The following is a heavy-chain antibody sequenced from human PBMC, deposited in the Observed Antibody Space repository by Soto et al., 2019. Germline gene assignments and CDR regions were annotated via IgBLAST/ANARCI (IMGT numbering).Heavy chain of an antibody. CDR3: ARGEECSSTSCRTPSGMDV. Sequence: PSETLSLTCTVSGGSVRSSNYYWAWIRQPPGKGLEWIGSIRYGGNTYSNPSLKSRVTISVDTSKNQFSLKLSSVTAADTAVYYCARGEECSSTSCRTPSGMDVWGQGTTVTVSS. V-gene: IGHV4-39*07. CDR2: IRYGGNT. CDR1: GGSVRSSNYY. J-gene: IGHJ6*02. D-gene: IGHD2-2*01.